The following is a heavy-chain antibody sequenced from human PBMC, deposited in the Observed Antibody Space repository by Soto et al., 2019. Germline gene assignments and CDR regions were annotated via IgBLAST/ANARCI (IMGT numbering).Heavy chain of an antibody. Sequence: SLRLSCAASGFTFSSYWMHWVRQAPGKRLVWVSRINSDGSSTSYADSVKGRFTISRDNAKNSLYLQMNSLRAEDTAVYYCARHPERIAEIGWFDPWGQGTLVTVSS. CDR2: INSDGSST. D-gene: IGHD6-13*01. J-gene: IGHJ5*02. V-gene: IGHV3-74*01. CDR3: ARHPERIAEIGWFDP. CDR1: GFTFSSYW.